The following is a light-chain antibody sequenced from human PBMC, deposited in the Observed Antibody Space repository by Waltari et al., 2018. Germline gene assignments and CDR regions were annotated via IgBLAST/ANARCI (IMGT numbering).Light chain of an antibody. V-gene: IGLV3-1*01. CDR1: KLGDKY. CDR3: QAWDSSTASNYV. J-gene: IGLJ1*01. CDR2: QDS. Sequence: SYELTQPPSVSVSPGQTASITCSGDKLGDKYACWYQQKPGQSPVLVIYQDSKRPSGIPERFSCPNSGNTATLAMSGTQAMDGADYYCQAWDSSTASNYVFGTGTKVTVL.